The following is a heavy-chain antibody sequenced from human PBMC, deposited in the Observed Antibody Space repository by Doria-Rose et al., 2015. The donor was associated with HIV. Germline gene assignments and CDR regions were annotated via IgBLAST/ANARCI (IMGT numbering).Heavy chain of an antibody. J-gene: IGHJ4*02. V-gene: IGHV2-26*01. Sequence: QVTLKESGPVLVKPTETLTLTCTVSGVSLSSPGMGVSWIRQPPGKALEWLANIFSDDERSYKTSLKSRLTISRGTSKSQVVLTMTDMDPVDTATYYCARIKSSRWYHKYYLDFWGQGTLSSSPQ. CDR3: ARIKSSRWYHKYYLDF. CDR1: GVSLSSPGMG. CDR2: IFSDDER. D-gene: IGHD6-13*01.